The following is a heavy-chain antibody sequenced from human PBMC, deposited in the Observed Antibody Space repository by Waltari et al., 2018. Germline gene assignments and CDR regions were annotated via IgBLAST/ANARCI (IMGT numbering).Heavy chain of an antibody. CDR2: IIPIFGTA. D-gene: IGHD6-13*01. V-gene: IGHV1-69*12. CDR3: ARDGVFEYSSSWYGYFQH. J-gene: IGHJ1*01. CDR1: GGTFSSYA. Sequence: QLQLVQSGAEVKKPGSSVKVSCKASGGTFSSYAISWLRQAAGQGLEWMGGIIPIFGTANYAQKFQGRVTITADESTSTAYMELSSLRSEDTAVYYCARDGVFEYSSSWYGYFQHWGQGTLVTVSS.